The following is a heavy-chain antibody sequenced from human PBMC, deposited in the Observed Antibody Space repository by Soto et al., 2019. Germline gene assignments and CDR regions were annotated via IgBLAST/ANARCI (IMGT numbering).Heavy chain of an antibody. J-gene: IGHJ6*02. D-gene: IGHD1-26*01. Sequence: LRLSCAASGFTFSSYGMHWVRQAPGKGLEWVAVIWYDGSNKYYADSVKGRFTISRDNSNSALYVQMNSLTGEDTAVYYCARTRSAWSDFHYYSLDVWGQGTTVTVSS. V-gene: IGHV3-33*01. CDR3: ARTRSAWSDFHYYSLDV. CDR1: GFTFSSYG. CDR2: IWYDGSNK.